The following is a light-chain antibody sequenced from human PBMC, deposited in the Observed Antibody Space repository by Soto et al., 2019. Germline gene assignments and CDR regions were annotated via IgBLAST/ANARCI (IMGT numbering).Light chain of an antibody. CDR3: RSYTSSSIDDV. J-gene: IGLJ1*01. Sequence: QSALTQPASVSGSPGQSITIYCTGTSSDVGGYNYVSWYQQHPGKAPKLMIYDVSNRPSGVSNRFSGSKSGNTASLTISGLQAEDEADYHSRSYTSSSIDDVFGTGTKVTVL. V-gene: IGLV2-14*01. CDR2: DVS. CDR1: SSDVGGYNY.